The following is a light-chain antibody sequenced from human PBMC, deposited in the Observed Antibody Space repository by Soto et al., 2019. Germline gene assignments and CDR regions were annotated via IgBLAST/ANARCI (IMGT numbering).Light chain of an antibody. J-gene: IGLJ3*02. CDR1: SSDVGGHNY. CDR2: EVS. CDR3: SSYTSRNTWV. V-gene: IGLV2-14*01. Sequence: QSALTQPASVSGSPGQSITISCTGTSSDVGGHNYVSWYQQHPGKAPKFMIFEVSNRPSGVSNRFSGSKSGNTASLTISGLQAEDGADYYCSSYTSRNTWVFGGGTQLTVL.